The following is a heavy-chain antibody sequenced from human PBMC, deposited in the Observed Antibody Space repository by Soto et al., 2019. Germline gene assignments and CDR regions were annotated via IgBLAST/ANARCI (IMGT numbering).Heavy chain of an antibody. Sequence: EVQLLESGGGLVQPGGSLRLSCAASGFTFSSYAMSWVRQAPGKGLEWVSAISGSGGSTYYADSVKGRFTISRDNSKNTLYLQMTSLRAEDTAVYYCAKQTASVQWLARCIDYWGQGTLVTVSS. CDR2: ISGSGGST. CDR1: GFTFSSYA. J-gene: IGHJ4*02. CDR3: AKQTASVQWLARCIDY. D-gene: IGHD6-19*01. V-gene: IGHV3-23*01.